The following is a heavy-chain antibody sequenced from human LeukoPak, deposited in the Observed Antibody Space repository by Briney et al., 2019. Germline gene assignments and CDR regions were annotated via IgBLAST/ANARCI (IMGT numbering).Heavy chain of an antibody. CDR3: ARFSAPFDF. V-gene: IGHV5-51*01. Sequence: GESLKISCKASGYTFRSYWIGWVRQVPGKGLEWMGIIFPGDSETRYSPTFEGQVTISADESTNTAYLHWSSLRASDTAIYYCARFSAPFDFWGQGTLVTVSS. D-gene: IGHD6-13*01. CDR1: GYTFRSYW. CDR2: IFPGDSET. J-gene: IGHJ4*02.